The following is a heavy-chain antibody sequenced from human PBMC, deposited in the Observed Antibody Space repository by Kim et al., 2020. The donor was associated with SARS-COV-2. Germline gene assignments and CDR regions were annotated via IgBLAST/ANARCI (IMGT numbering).Heavy chain of an antibody. V-gene: IGHV4-31*03. Sequence: SETLSLTCTVSGGSISSGGYYWSWIRQHPGKGLEWIGYIYYSGSTYYNPSLKSRVTISVDTSKNQFSLKLRSVTAADTAVYYCARTHRTIFGVVEYMDVWGQGTTVTVS. CDR2: IYYSGST. J-gene: IGHJ6*02. CDR1: GGSISSGGYY. D-gene: IGHD3-3*01. CDR3: ARTHRTIFGVVEYMDV.